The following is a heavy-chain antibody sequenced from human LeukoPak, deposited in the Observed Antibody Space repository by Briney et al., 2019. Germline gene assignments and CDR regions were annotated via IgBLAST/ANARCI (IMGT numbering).Heavy chain of an antibody. CDR3: ARDKRVAVAGTYIYYYYMDV. J-gene: IGHJ6*03. D-gene: IGHD6-19*01. CDR1: GGSFSGYY. Sequence: SETLSLTCAVYGGSFSGYYWSWIRQAPGKGLEWIGEINPSGSSNYNPSLKSRVTISVDMSKNQFSLKLSSVTAADTAVYYCARDKRVAVAGTYIYYYYMDVWGNGTTVTISS. CDR2: INPSGSS. V-gene: IGHV4-34*01.